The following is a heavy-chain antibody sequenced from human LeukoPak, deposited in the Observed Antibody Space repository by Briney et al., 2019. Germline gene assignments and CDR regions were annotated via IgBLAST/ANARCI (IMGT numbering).Heavy chain of an antibody. V-gene: IGHV4-59*01. CDR1: GGSLNGYY. Sequence: SETLSLTCTVSGGSLNGYYWTWIRQPPGKGLERIGYISDSGSTNYNPSLKSRVTMSVDSSNTEFSLRLNSVTAADTAVYYCARVFRGAVTSNWFHPWGQGTLVTVSS. J-gene: IGHJ5*02. CDR2: ISDSGST. D-gene: IGHD4-17*01. CDR3: ARVFRGAVTSNWFHP.